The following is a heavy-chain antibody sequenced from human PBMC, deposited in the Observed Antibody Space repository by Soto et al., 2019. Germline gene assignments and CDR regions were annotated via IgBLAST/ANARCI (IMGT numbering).Heavy chain of an antibody. J-gene: IGHJ3*02. CDR2: ISYDGSNK. CDR1: GFTFSSYA. D-gene: IGHD3-22*01. V-gene: IGHV3-30-3*01. CDR3: ARPLIVVVITAYAFDI. Sequence: QVQLVESGGGVVQPGRSLRLSCAASGFTFSSYAMHWVRQAPGKGLEWVAVISYDGSNKYYADSVKGRFTISRDNSKNSLYLQMNSLRAEDTAVYYCARPLIVVVITAYAFDIWGQGIMDTVSS.